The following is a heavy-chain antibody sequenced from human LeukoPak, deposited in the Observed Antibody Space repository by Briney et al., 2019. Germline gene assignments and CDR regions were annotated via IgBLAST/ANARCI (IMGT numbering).Heavy chain of an antibody. CDR2: FDPEDGET. D-gene: IGHD3-9*01. V-gene: IGHV1-24*01. CDR3: AGRYFDFADY. Sequence: PGXXXXWMGGFDPEDGETIYAQKFQGRVTMTEDTSTDTAYMELSSLRSEDTAVYYCAGRYFDFADYWGQGTLVTVSS. J-gene: IGHJ4*02.